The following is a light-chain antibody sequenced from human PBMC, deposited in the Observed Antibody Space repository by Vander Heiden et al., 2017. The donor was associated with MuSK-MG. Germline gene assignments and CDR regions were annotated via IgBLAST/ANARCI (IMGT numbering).Light chain of an antibody. J-gene: IGKJ2*01. V-gene: IGKV1-39*01. Sequence: DIQMTQSPSSLSASVGDRVTITCRASQSISSYLNWYQQKQANAPTLLIYDAASWQSGVLSSLSGSGCATDFSLTIISRQQEDFATYYYQQRYSSPPVTFGQGTKVEIK. CDR3: QQRYSSPPVT. CDR1: QSISSY. CDR2: DAA.